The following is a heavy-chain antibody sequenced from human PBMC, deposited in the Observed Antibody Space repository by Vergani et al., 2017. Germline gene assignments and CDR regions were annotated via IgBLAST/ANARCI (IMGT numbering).Heavy chain of an antibody. V-gene: IGHV5-51*01. Sequence: EKQLVQSGSETKKPGESLKLSCQAFGYIFSNFWIGWVRQRPGRGLEWMGIIYPGDSEVKSNPTFRGQVIFSVDTSVNTAYLQWRSLQASDTATYYCTRHVPCGDGACLHFDHWGQGTQVTVSS. CDR1: GYIFSNFW. D-gene: IGHD2-21*01. J-gene: IGHJ4*02. CDR3: TRHVPCGDGACLHFDH. CDR2: IYPGDSEV.